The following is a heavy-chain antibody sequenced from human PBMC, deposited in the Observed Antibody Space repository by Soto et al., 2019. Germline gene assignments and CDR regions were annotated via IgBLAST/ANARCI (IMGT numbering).Heavy chain of an antibody. D-gene: IGHD6-19*01. CDR3: ARGREQWPIFDY. CDR2: TYYRSKWYK. J-gene: IGHJ4*02. CDR1: GDSVSSNTAA. V-gene: IGHV6-1*01. Sequence: PSQTLSLSCALSGDSVSSNTAAWNWIRQSPSRGLEWLGRTYYRSKWYKDYAVSVKRRITINPDTSTNQFSLQLTSVTPEDTAVYYCARGREQWPIFDYWGQGTLVTVSS.